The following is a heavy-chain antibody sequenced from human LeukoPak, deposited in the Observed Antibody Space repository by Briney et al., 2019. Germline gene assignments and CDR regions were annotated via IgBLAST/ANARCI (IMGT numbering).Heavy chain of an antibody. CDR1: GYTFKESA. Sequence: GGSLRLSCTASGYTFKESAMTWVRQAPGKGLEWVSVISSSGATIYYADSVKGRFTISRDNSRHTLYLHLRSLRAEDTAPYYCAVVRGVIIAACFDPWGPGDLVTVSS. D-gene: IGHD3-10*02. V-gene: IGHV3-23*01. J-gene: IGHJ5*02. CDR2: ISSSGATI. CDR3: AVVRGVIIAACFDP.